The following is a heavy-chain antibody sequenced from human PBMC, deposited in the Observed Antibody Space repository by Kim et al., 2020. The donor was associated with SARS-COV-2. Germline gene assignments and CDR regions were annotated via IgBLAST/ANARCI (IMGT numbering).Heavy chain of an antibody. D-gene: IGHD6-6*01. J-gene: IGHJ4*02. CDR3: ARGLLYSSSEVDY. V-gene: IGHV3-30*01. Sequence: YADTVQGRFTISRDNSKNTLYRQMNSLRAEDTAVYYCARGLLYSSSEVDYWGQGTLVTVSS.